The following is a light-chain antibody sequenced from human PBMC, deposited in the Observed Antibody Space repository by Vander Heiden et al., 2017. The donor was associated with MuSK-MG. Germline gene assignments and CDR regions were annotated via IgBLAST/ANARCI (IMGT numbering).Light chain of an antibody. J-gene: IGLJ2*01. CDR3: CSYAGSGTVL. CDR2: EVS. V-gene: IGLV2-23*02. Sequence: SALTQPASVSGSPGQSITISCTGTSSDVGSFNLVSWYQQHPGKAPKLMIYEVSKRPSGVSNRFSGSKSGNTASLTISGLQAEDEADYYCCSYAGSGTVLFGGGTKLTVL. CDR1: SSDVGSFNL.